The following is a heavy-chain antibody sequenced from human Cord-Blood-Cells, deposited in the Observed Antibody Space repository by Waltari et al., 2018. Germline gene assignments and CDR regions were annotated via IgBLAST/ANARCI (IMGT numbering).Heavy chain of an antibody. V-gene: IGHV4-39*01. CDR2: IYYSGST. D-gene: IGHD3-3*01. J-gene: IGHJ6*03. Sequence: QLQLQESGPGLVKPSETLSLTCTVSGGSISSSSYYWGWIRQPPGKGLEWIGSIYYSGSTYYNPSLKSRVTISVDTSKNQFSLKLSSVTAADTAVYYCASEALDFWSGYSLMDVWGKGTTVTVSS. CDR3: ASEALDFWSGYSLMDV. CDR1: GGSISSSSYY.